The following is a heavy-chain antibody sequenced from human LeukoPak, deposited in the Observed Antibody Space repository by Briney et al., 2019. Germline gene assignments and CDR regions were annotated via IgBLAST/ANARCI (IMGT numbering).Heavy chain of an antibody. Sequence: RPSETLSLTCTVSGGSISSGSYYWSWIRQPAGKGLEWIGRIYTSGSTNYNPSLKSRVTISVDTSKNQFSLKLSSVTAADTAVYYCARCYGGNSGGRTGDFDYWGQGTLVTVSS. CDR3: ARCYGGNSGGRTGDFDY. D-gene: IGHD4-23*01. V-gene: IGHV4-61*02. J-gene: IGHJ4*02. CDR2: IYTSGST. CDR1: GGSISSGSYY.